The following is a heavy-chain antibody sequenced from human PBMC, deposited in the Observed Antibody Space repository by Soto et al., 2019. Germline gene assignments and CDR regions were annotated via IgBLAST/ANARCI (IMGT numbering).Heavy chain of an antibody. V-gene: IGHV4-61*08. CDR1: GGSISSGGYY. Sequence: SETLSLTCTVSGGSISSGGYYWSWIRQHPGKGLEWIGHVYYSGSTHYNPSLKSRVTMSVDASRNLFSLKLNSVTAADTAVYYCARERPDGSRLDPWGQGTLVTVSS. D-gene: IGHD6-13*01. CDR3: ARERPDGSRLDP. CDR2: VYYSGST. J-gene: IGHJ5*02.